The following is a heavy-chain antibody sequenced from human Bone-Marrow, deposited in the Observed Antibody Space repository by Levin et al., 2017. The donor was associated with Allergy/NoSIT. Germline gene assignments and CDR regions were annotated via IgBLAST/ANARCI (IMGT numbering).Heavy chain of an antibody. CDR2: IHAAGGSA. D-gene: IGHD3-22*01. V-gene: IGHV1-46*01. J-gene: IGHJ5*02. CDR3: ARDDGSYDSGSFDP. Sequence: EASVKVSCKASGYTFTRHYMHWVRQAPGQGLEWMGLIHAAGGSATYAQKFQGRLTLTRDTSTSTVYMRLSSLRSEDTAVYYCARDDGSYDSGSFDPWGQGTLVIVSS. CDR1: GYTFTRHY.